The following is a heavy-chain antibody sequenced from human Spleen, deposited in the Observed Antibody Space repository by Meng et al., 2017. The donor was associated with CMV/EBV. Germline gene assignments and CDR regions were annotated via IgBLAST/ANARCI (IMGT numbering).Heavy chain of an antibody. CDR1: GYTFTSYY. CDR3: ARRSSSKGARYYYGMDV. V-gene: IGHV1-46*01. D-gene: IGHD6-6*01. J-gene: IGHJ6*02. CDR2: INPSGGST. Sequence: ASVKVSCKASGYTFTSYYMHWVRQAPGQGLEWMGIINPSGGSTSYAQKFQGRVTMTRDTSTSTVYMELRSLRSDDTAVYYCARRSSSKGARYYYGMDVWGQGTTVTVSS.